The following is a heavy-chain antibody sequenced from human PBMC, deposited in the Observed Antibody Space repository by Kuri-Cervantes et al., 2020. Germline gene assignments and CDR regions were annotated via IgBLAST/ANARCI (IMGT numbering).Heavy chain of an antibody. D-gene: IGHD1-26*01. CDR3: ARGARHPTYGMDV. Sequence: SETLSLTCTVSGASISSGGYYWSWICQHPGKGLEWIGYIYYSGSTYYNPSLKSRVTISVDTSKNQFSLKLSSVTAADTAVYYCARGARHPTYGMDVWGQGTTVTVSS. CDR2: IYYSGST. V-gene: IGHV4-31*03. CDR1: GASISSGGYY. J-gene: IGHJ6*02.